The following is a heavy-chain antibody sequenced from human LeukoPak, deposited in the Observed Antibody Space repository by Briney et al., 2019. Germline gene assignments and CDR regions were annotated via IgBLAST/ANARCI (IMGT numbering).Heavy chain of an antibody. V-gene: IGHV4-61*02. CDR2: IYTSGST. CDR1: GGSISSGSYY. CDR3: ARTETYYYGSGSYSDYYYYYMDV. J-gene: IGHJ6*03. Sequence: SETLSLTCTVSGGSISSGSYYWSWIRQPAGKGLEWIGRIYTSGSTNYNPSLKSRVTISVDTSKNQFSLKLSPVTAADTAVYYCARTETYYYGSGSYSDYYYYYMDVWGKGTTVTVSS. D-gene: IGHD3-10*01.